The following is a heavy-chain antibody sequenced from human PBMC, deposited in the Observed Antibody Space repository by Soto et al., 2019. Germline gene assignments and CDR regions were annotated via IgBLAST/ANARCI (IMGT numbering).Heavy chain of an antibody. V-gene: IGHV4-38-2*01. Sequence: LSLTSPVASFFIRSPHYWGWIRQPAGKGLEWIASIYNTVSTHYNPSLKSRATISLDTSQNQFSLRLNSVTAADTAIYYCARNASGRYFDYWGPGRLVTV. CDR3: ARNASGRYFDY. CDR1: SFFIRSPHY. D-gene: IGHD6-19*01. J-gene: IGHJ4*02. CDR2: IYNTVST.